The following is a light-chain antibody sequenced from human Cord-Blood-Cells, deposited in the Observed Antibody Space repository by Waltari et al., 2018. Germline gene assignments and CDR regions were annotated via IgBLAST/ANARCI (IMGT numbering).Light chain of an antibody. CDR3: QSYDSSLSGYV. J-gene: IGLJ1*01. CDR2: GNS. V-gene: IGLV1-40*01. CDR1: SPHLGAGSD. Sequence: SVLPPPPSASGPPRQRAPIPGSGSSPHLGAGSDVHLYQQLPGTAPKLRIYGNSNRPSGVPDRFSGSKSGTSASLAITGLQAEDEADYYCQSYDSSLSGYVFGTGTKVTVL.